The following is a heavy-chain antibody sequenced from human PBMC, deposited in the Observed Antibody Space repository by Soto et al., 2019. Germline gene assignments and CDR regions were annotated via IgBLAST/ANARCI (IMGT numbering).Heavy chain of an antibody. D-gene: IGHD6-19*01. CDR3: AKDRGWSSADLDY. J-gene: IGHJ4*02. CDR2: ISYDGSNK. V-gene: IGHV3-30*18. Sequence: QVQLVESGGGVVQPGRSLRLSCAASGFTFSSFGMHWVRQAPGKGLEWVALISYDGSNKYYADSVKGRFTISRDKSKNTLYLQMNSLRAEDTAVYYCAKDRGWSSADLDYWGQGTLVIVSS. CDR1: GFTFSSFG.